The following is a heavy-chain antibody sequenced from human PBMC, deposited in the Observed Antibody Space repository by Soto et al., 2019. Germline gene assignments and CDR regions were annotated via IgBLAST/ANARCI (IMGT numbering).Heavy chain of an antibody. CDR1: GYSFTSYL. Sequence: XESLKISRKGSGYSFTSYLLVWVRQMPGKGLEWMGIIYPGDSDTRYSPSFQGQVTISADKSISTAYLQWSSLKASDTAMYYCASHILTGYYSFDDWGQGTLVTVSS. J-gene: IGHJ4*02. CDR3: ASHILTGYYSFDD. D-gene: IGHD3-9*01. CDR2: IYPGDSDT. V-gene: IGHV5-51*01.